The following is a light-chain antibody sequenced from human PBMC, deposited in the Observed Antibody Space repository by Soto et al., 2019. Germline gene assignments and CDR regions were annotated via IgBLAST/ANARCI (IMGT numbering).Light chain of an antibody. V-gene: IGKV3-20*01. CDR1: QRLFTNY. CDR2: GAS. Sequence: EIVLTQSPGTLALSAGAVGTLSFMASQRLFTNYLSWYQQRPCQAPRLLIYGASSRATGIPDRFSGRGSGTDFTLIISRLEPEDFAVYYCQQYGASLLTFGGGTKVDI. CDR3: QQYGASLLT. J-gene: IGKJ4*01.